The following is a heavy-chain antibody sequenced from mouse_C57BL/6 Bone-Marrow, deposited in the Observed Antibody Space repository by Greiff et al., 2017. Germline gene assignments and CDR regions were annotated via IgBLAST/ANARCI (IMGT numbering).Heavy chain of an antibody. J-gene: IGHJ1*03. D-gene: IGHD2-3*01. CDR2: IHPNSGST. CDR3: ASLMIRWYFDV. V-gene: IGHV1-64*01. CDR1: GYTFTSYW. Sequence: QVQLQQSGAELVKPGASVKLSCKASGYTFTSYWMHWVKQRPGQGLEWIGMIHPNSGSTNYNEKFKSKATLTVDKSSSTACMQLSSLTSEDSAVYYCASLMIRWYFDVWGTGTTVTVSS.